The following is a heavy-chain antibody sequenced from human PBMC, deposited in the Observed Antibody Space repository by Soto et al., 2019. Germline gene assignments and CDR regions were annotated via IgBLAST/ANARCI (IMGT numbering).Heavy chain of an antibody. CDR1: GGSIGSGGYY. V-gene: IGHV4-30-4*08. Sequence: SETLSLTCTVSGGSIGSGGYYWSWIRQPPGKGLEWIGYIYYSGSTYYNPSLKSRVTISVDTSKNQFSLKLSSVTAADTAVYYCARDKRITIFGVVIEGDPTDYYGMDVWGQGTTVTVSS. CDR3: ARDKRITIFGVVIEGDPTDYYGMDV. CDR2: IYYSGST. J-gene: IGHJ6*02. D-gene: IGHD3-3*01.